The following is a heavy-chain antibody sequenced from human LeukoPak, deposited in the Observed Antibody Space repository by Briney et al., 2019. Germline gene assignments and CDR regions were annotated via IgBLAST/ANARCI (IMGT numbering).Heavy chain of an antibody. CDR2: IYHSGST. CDR3: ARVTGYVIEDNFDY. CDR1: GGSISSSNW. Sequence: PSETLSLTCAVSGGSISSSNWWSWIRQPPGKGLEWIGEIYHSGSTNYNPSLKSRVTISVDKSKTQFSLKLSSVTAADTAVYYCARVTGYVIEDNFDYWGQGTLVTVSS. D-gene: IGHD2-15*01. J-gene: IGHJ4*02. V-gene: IGHV4-4*02.